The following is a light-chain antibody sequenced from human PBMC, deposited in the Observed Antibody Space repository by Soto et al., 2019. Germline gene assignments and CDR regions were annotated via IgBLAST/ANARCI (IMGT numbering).Light chain of an antibody. CDR2: GAS. J-gene: IGKJ5*01. Sequence: EVVMTQSPATLSVSPGERATLSCRASESVSRNLAWYQKKPGQAPRIIIYGASNRATGIPARFSGSGSGTEFTLTISRLQSEDFAFYYCQQYSNWTRTVGQGTKLDIK. CDR1: ESVSRN. V-gene: IGKV3D-15*01. CDR3: QQYSNWTRT.